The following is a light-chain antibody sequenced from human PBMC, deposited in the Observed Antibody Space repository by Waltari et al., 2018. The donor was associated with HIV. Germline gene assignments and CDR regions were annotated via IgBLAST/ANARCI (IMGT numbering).Light chain of an antibody. Sequence: LTHPPSASGIPGQRVTIPCSRTISNTGQITFHWYQQCPGTAPKLLIYNNNRRPSGVPDRFSGSKSGASASLAIRGLQSEDEADYYCASWDDRLSGQGVFGGGTRLTVL. V-gene: IGLV1-44*01. CDR1: ISNTGQIT. CDR2: NNN. CDR3: ASWDDRLSGQGV. J-gene: IGLJ3*02.